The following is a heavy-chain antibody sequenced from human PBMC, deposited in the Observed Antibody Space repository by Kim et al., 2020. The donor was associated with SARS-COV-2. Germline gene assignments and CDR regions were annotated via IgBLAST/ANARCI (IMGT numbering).Heavy chain of an antibody. Sequence: GGSLRLSCVASEFTFSSFGMHWVRQAPGKGLEWVAVIWNDGSEKYYADSVKGRFTISRDNSKNTLYLQMNSLRVEDTAVYYCAKSGYGSGTQISFFDFWGQGTLVTVSS. CDR2: IWNDGSEK. V-gene: IGHV3-33*06. D-gene: IGHD3-10*01. CDR3: AKSGYGSGTQISFFDF. J-gene: IGHJ4*02. CDR1: EFTFSSFG.